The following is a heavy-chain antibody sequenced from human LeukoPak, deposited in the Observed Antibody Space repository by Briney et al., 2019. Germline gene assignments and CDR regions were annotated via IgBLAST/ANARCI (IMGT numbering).Heavy chain of an antibody. CDR1: GGSISSSTYY. CDR3: ARLNGGGGLDY. V-gene: IGHV4-39*01. Sequence: SETLSLTCTVSGGSISSSTYYWGWIRQPPGKGLEWIGSIYYSGSTYYNPPLESRLTISVDTSKNQFSLKLSSATASDTAVYYCARLNGGGGLDYWGQGTLVTVSS. D-gene: IGHD4-23*01. CDR2: IYYSGST. J-gene: IGHJ4*02.